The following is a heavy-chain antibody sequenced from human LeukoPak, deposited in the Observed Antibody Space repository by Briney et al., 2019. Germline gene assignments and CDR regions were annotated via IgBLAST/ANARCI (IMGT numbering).Heavy chain of an antibody. CDR2: ISYDGSNK. D-gene: IGHD1-20*01. V-gene: IGHV3-30-3*01. Sequence: PGRSLRLSCAASGFTFSSYAMHWVRQAPGKGLEWVAVISYDGSNKYYADSVKGRFTISRDKSKNTLYLQMNSLRAEDTAVYYCARAITGPLYYYFDYWGQGTLVTVSS. J-gene: IGHJ4*02. CDR3: ARAITGPLYYYFDY. CDR1: GFTFSSYA.